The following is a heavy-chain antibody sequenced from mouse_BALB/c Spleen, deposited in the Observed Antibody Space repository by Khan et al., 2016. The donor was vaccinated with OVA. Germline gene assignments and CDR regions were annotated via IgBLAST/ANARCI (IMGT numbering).Heavy chain of an antibody. Sequence: VQLKQSGPELVKPGASVKVSCKASGYSFTDYNMFWVKQSHGKSLEWIGYIDPYNGGTGYNPKFKGKATLTVDKSSSTAFMHLNSLTSDDSAVYYCALIYCYGTGFDYWGQGTTLTVAA. D-gene: IGHD1-1*01. CDR2: IDPYNGGT. CDR1: GYSFTDYN. V-gene: IGHV1S135*01. CDR3: ALIYCYGTGFDY. J-gene: IGHJ2*01.